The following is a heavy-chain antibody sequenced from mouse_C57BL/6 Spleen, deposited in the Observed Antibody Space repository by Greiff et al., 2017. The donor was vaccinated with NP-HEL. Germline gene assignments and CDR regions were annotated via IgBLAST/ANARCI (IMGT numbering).Heavy chain of an antibody. CDR3: ARGLPWFAY. D-gene: IGHD1-2*01. Sequence: EVQLQQSGPGLVKPSQSLSLTCSVTGYSITSGYYWNWIRQFPGNKLEWMGYISYDGSNNYNPSLKNRISITRDTSTNQFFLKLNTVTTEDTATYYCARGLPWFAYWGQGTLVTVSA. CDR2: ISYDGSN. J-gene: IGHJ3*01. V-gene: IGHV3-6*01. CDR1: GYSITSGYY.